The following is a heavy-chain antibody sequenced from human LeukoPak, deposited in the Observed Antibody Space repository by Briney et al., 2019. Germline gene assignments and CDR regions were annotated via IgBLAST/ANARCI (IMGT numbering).Heavy chain of an antibody. CDR3: AYNRNFALDN. V-gene: IGHV4/OR15-8*01. Sequence: SETLSLTCAVSGASIASHSWWSWVRQPPGKGLEWIGEVYHSGGANYKPSLKSRVTVSVVTSRNHFSLKLTSVTAADTAVYFCAYNRNFALDNWGQGTLVTVSS. J-gene: IGHJ4*01. CDR2: VYHSGGA. CDR1: GASIASHSW. D-gene: IGHD1-14*01.